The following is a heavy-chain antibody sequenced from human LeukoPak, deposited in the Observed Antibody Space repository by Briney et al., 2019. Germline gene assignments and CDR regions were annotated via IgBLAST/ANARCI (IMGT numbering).Heavy chain of an antibody. CDR1: GGSISSGGYY. CDR2: IYYSGST. D-gene: IGHD1-26*01. J-gene: IGHJ4*02. CDR3: ARASSSGSYFNFDY. V-gene: IGHV4-31*11. Sequence: SETLSLTCAVSGGSISSGGYYWSWIRQHPGKGLEWIGYIYYSGSTYYNPSLKSRVTISVDTSKNQLSLKLSSVTAADTAVYYCARASSSGSYFNFDYWGQGILVTVSS.